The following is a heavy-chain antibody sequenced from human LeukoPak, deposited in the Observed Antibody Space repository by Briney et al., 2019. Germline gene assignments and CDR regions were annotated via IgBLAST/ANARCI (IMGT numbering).Heavy chain of an antibody. D-gene: IGHD3-22*01. V-gene: IGHV3-13*01. CDR2: IGTAGDT. J-gene: IGHJ6*02. Sequence: GGSLRLSCAASGFTFSSYDMHWVRQATGKGLEWVSAIGTAGDTYYPGSVKGRFTISRENAKNSLYPQMNSLRAGDTAVYYCARWLSYYGMDVWGQGTTVTVSS. CDR1: GFTFSSYD. CDR3: ARWLSYYGMDV.